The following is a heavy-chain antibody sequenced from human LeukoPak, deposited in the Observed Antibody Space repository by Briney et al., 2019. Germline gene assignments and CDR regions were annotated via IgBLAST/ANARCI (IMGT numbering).Heavy chain of an antibody. J-gene: IGHJ4*02. Sequence: SETLSLTCAVSGGSISSGGYYWSWIRQHPGKGLEWLAAVSNSGTTYYSPSLKGRVTISLDTFKNEFSLRLTSVTAADTGVYYCARAPGSGWSDWGQGARVTVSS. D-gene: IGHD6-19*01. CDR1: GGSISSGGYY. V-gene: IGHV4-39*01. CDR2: VSNSGTT. CDR3: ARAPGSGWSD.